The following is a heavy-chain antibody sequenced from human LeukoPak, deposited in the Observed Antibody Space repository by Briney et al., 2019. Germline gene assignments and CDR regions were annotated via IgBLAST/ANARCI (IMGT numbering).Heavy chain of an antibody. D-gene: IGHD5-12*01. CDR2: ISSSSSSTI. V-gene: IGHV3-48*01. J-gene: IGHJ3*02. CDR1: GFTFSGYS. Sequence: PGGSLRLSCAASGFTFSGYSMNWVRQAPGKGLEWVSYISSSSSSTIYCADSVKGRFTISRDNAKNSLYLQMNSLRAEDTAVYYCARVGIVATISAFDIWGQGTMVTVSS. CDR3: ARVGIVATISAFDI.